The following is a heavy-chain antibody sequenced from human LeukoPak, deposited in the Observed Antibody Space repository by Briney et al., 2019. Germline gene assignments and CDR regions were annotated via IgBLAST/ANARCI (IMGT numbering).Heavy chain of an antibody. CDR2: ISGSGGNT. Sequence: GGSLRLSCAASGYTFSSSAMNWVRQAPGKGLEWVSAISGSGGNTYYADSVKGRFTISRDISTNTLSLQMNSLRAGDTAVYYCAKDRGISAAGTLFDYWGQGTLVTVSS. CDR1: GYTFSSSA. D-gene: IGHD6-13*01. J-gene: IGHJ4*02. V-gene: IGHV3-23*01. CDR3: AKDRGISAAGTLFDY.